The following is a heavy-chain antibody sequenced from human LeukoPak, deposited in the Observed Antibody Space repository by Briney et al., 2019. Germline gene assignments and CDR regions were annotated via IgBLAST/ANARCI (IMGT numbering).Heavy chain of an antibody. CDR3: ARARVVGILDY. CDR1: GGSISSSSYY. CDR2: LYYSGST. J-gene: IGHJ4*02. D-gene: IGHD1-26*01. V-gene: IGHV4-39*07. Sequence: SETLSLTCTVSGGSISSSSYYWGWIRQPPGKGLEWIGSLYYSGSTHYNPSLKSRVTISVDTSNSQFSLKLSSVTAADTAVYYCARARVVGILDYWGQGTLVTVSS.